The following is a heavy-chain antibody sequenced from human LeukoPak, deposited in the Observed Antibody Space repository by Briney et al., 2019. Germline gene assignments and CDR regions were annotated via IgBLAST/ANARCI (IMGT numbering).Heavy chain of an antibody. Sequence: PSETLSLTCTVSGGSISSYYWSWIRQPPGKGLEWIGYISYSGSTNYNPSLKSRVTISVDTSKNQFSLKLSSVTAADTAVYYCASGTTSVDYWGQGTLVTVSS. V-gene: IGHV4-59*01. D-gene: IGHD3-10*01. J-gene: IGHJ4*02. CDR3: ASGTTSVDY. CDR2: ISYSGST. CDR1: GGSISSYY.